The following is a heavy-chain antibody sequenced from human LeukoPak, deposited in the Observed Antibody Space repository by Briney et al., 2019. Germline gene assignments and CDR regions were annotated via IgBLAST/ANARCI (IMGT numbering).Heavy chain of an antibody. CDR2: IIPIFGTA. CDR3: ARDRLGVVNGFDY. V-gene: IGHV1-69*13. J-gene: IGHJ4*02. CDR1: GGTFSSYA. D-gene: IGHD3-3*01. Sequence: SVKVSCKASGGTFSSYAISWVRQAPGQGLEWMGGIIPIFGTANYAQKFQGRVTITADESTSTAYMELSSLRSEDTAVYYCARDRLGVVNGFDYWGQGTLVTVSS.